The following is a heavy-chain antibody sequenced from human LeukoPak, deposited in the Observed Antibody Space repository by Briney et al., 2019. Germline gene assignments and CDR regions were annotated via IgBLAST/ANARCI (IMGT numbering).Heavy chain of an antibody. CDR2: INPGGGNT. Sequence: ASVKVSCKASGYTFTNSYIHWVRQAPGQGLEWMGLINPGGGNTNYAQNFQGRLTMTRDTSISTAYMELSRLRSDDTAVYYCVSGITMVRGVPNWGQGTLVTVSS. V-gene: IGHV1-46*01. J-gene: IGHJ4*02. CDR1: GYTFTNSY. D-gene: IGHD3-10*01. CDR3: VSGITMVRGVPN.